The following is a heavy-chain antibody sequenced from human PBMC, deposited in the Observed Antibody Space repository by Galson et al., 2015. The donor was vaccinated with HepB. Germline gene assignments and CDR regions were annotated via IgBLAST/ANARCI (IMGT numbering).Heavy chain of an antibody. Sequence: QSGAEVKKPGESLKISCKGSGYSFTSYWIGWVRQMPGKGLGWMGIIYPGDSDTRYSSSFPGQVTISADKSISTDYLHWSSLKASDTAMYYCARLSYGSSPAGYFDYWGQGTLVTVSS. CDR3: ARLSYGSSPAGYFDY. J-gene: IGHJ4*02. CDR2: IYPGDSDT. D-gene: IGHD2-15*01. CDR1: GYSFTSYW. V-gene: IGHV5-51*01.